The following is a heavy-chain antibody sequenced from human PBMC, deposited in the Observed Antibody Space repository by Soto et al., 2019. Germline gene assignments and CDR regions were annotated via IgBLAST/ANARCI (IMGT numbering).Heavy chain of an antibody. CDR3: VRDPWDY. Sequence: LRLSCAASGFTVSGNYMTWGRQAPVKGLEWVSAINSGGNTFYADSVKGRFTISRDNSKNTLYLQMNSLRVEDTAMYYCVRDPWDYWGQGALVTVSS. V-gene: IGHV3-66*01. CDR2: INSGGNT. J-gene: IGHJ4*02. CDR1: GFTVSGNY.